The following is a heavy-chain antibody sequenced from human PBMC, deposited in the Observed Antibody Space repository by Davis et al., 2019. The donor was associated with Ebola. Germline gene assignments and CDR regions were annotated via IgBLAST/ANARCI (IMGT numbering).Heavy chain of an antibody. CDR1: GFTFSSHW. CDR3: AKDLGSNGWYYFDY. CDR2: IKPDGSQK. J-gene: IGHJ4*02. Sequence: GESLKISCKVSGFTFSSHWMSWVRQAPGKGLEWVANIKPDGSQKYYVDSVRGRLTISRDNAENSLYLQMNSLRAEDTAMYYCAKDLGSNGWYYFDYWGQGTLVTVSS. D-gene: IGHD6-19*01. V-gene: IGHV3-7*01.